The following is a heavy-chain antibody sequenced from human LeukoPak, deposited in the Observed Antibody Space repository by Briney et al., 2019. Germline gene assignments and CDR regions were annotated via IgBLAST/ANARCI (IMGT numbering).Heavy chain of an antibody. D-gene: IGHD5-18*01. CDR2: INSDGSST. J-gene: IGHJ4*02. V-gene: IGHV3-74*01. Sequence: GGSLRLSCAASGFTFSSYWMHWVRQAPGKGLVWVSRINSDGSSTSYADSVKGRFTISRGNAKNTLYLQMNSLRAEDTAVYYCAKDPRDHSYGWSWRYFDYWGQGTLVTVSS. CDR3: AKDPRDHSYGWSWRYFDY. CDR1: GFTFSSYW.